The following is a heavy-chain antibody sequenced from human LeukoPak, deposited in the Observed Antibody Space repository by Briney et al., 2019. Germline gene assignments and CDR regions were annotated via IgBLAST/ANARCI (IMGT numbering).Heavy chain of an antibody. J-gene: IGHJ3*02. CDR3: AGATYYYDSSGSFDI. Sequence: ASVKVSCKASGYTFTGYYMHWVRQAPGQGLEWMGWINPNSGGTNYAQKFQGRVTMTRDTSISTAYMELSRLRSDDTAVYYCAGATYYYDSSGSFDIWGQGTMVTVSS. CDR2: INPNSGGT. V-gene: IGHV1-2*02. D-gene: IGHD3-22*01. CDR1: GYTFTGYY.